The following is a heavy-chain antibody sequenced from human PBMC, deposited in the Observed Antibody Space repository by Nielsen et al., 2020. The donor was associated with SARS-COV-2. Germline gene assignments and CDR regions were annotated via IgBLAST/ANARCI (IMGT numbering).Heavy chain of an antibody. Sequence: GESLKISCAASGFTFSSYGMHWVRQAPGKGLEWVAVIWYDGSNKYYADSVKGRFTISRDNSKNTLYLQMNSLRAEDTALYYCAKDSTDCSSTSCYWWFDPWGQGTLVTVSS. CDR2: IWYDGSNK. CDR1: GFTFSSYG. D-gene: IGHD2-2*01. J-gene: IGHJ5*02. V-gene: IGHV3-30*02. CDR3: AKDSTDCSSTSCYWWFDP.